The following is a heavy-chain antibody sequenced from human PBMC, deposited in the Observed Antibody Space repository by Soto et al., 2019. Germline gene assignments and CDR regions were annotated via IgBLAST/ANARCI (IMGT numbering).Heavy chain of an antibody. J-gene: IGHJ6*02. CDR2: VSGGGTST. CDR3: AKWGGYYAYYSEMDV. CDR1: GFSFGGYA. V-gene: IGHV3-23*04. D-gene: IGHD1-26*01. Sequence: EVQPVESGGDFVQPGGSLRLSCAGYGFSFGGYAMSWVRQAPGKGLEWISGVSGGGTSTYYAGSVKGRFTISRDSSVVYLQMNSLRADDTAVYYCAKWGGYYAYYSEMDVWGRGTTVTVSS.